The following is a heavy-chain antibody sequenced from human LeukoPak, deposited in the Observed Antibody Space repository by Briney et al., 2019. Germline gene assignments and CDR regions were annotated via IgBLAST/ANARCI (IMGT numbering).Heavy chain of an antibody. V-gene: IGHV4-39*07. CDR2: IYHSGST. CDR3: ARVADSSGYYYDY. Sequence: SETLSLTCTVSGGSISSSSYYWGWIRQPPGKGLEWIGSIYHSGSTYYNPSLKSRVTISVDRSKNQFSLKLSSVTAADTAVYYCARVADSSGYYYDYWGQGTLVTVSS. CDR1: GGSISSSSYY. J-gene: IGHJ4*02. D-gene: IGHD3-22*01.